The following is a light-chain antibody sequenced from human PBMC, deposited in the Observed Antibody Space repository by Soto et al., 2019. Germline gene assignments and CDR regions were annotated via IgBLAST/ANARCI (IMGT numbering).Light chain of an antibody. V-gene: IGKV2D-29*02. CDR1: QSLLHITGETF. CDR2: EVS. J-gene: IGKJ1*01. CDR3: MQSIQPRGT. Sequence: DVVMTQTPLSLSVTPGQPASISCKSSQSLLHITGETFLFWYLQKPGQSPQLLIYEVSTRVSGVPDRFSGSGSGTDFTLEISRVETDDVGIYYCMQSIQPRGTFGQGTKVDIK.